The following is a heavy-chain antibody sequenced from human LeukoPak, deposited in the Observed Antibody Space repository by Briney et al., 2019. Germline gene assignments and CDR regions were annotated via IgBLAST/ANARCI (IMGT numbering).Heavy chain of an antibody. CDR3: ARDYGGSSPFDY. V-gene: IGHV3-21*01. CDR1: GFTFSSYS. Sequence: GGSLRLSCAASGFTFSSYSMNWVRQAPGKGLEWVSPISTSSSYIYYADSVKGRFTISRHNAKNSLYLQMNSLRAEDTAVYYCARDYGGSSPFDYWGQGTLVTVSS. D-gene: IGHD4-23*01. CDR2: ISTSSSYI. J-gene: IGHJ4*02.